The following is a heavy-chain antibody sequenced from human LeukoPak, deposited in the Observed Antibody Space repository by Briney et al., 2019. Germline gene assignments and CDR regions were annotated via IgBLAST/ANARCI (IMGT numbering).Heavy chain of an antibody. CDR3: AKPQPAPLFVPAAIQH. CDR1: GFTFSSYS. J-gene: IGHJ1*01. D-gene: IGHD2-2*01. V-gene: IGHV3-48*01. Sequence: GGSLRLSCAASGFTFSSYSMNWVRQAPGKGLEWVSYISSSSSTIYYADSVKGRFTISRDNSKNTLCLQMNSLRAEDTAVYYCAKPQPAPLFVPAAIQHWGQGTLVTVSS. CDR2: ISSSSSTI.